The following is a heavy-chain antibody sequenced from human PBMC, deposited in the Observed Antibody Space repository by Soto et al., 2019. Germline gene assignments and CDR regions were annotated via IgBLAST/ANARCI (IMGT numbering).Heavy chain of an antibody. D-gene: IGHD6-19*01. CDR1: GITFDTYV. J-gene: IGHJ3*02. CDR3: ARDTVAWAFEI. Sequence: QVQLVESGGGVVQPGRSLRLSCAASGITFDTYVMHWVRQAPGKGLEWVAVISFDGNDKYYADSVKGRFTVSRDNSKDMLFLQMNSLRAEDTAIYYCARDTVAWAFEIWGQGTMVTVSS. CDR2: ISFDGNDK. V-gene: IGHV3-30-3*01.